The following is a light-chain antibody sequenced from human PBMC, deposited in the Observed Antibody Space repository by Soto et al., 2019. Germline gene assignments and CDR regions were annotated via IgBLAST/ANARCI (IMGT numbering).Light chain of an antibody. CDR3: QKYKTYPLT. J-gene: IGKJ4*02. CDR2: KAS. CDR1: QSIRTW. V-gene: IGKV1-5*03. Sequence: DIQMTQSPSTLSASVGDIVTITCRASQSIRTWLAWYQQKPGKATNLLIYKASNLESGVPSRFSGSGSGTEFTLTISSLQPDDFATYDGQKYKTYPLTFGGGTTVEIK.